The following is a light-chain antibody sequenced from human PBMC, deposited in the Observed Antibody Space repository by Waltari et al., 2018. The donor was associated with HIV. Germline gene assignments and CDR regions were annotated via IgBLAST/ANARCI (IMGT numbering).Light chain of an antibody. Sequence: QSVLTQPPSASVTPGQRVTIPRSGSRSNIGGTYVYLYQQLPGTAPKLLIYRNNQRPSGVPDRFSGSKSGTSASLAISGLRSEDEADYYCAAWDDSLSGHVVFGGGTKLTVL. J-gene: IGLJ2*01. CDR1: RSNIGGTY. CDR2: RNN. CDR3: AAWDDSLSGHVV. V-gene: IGLV1-47*01.